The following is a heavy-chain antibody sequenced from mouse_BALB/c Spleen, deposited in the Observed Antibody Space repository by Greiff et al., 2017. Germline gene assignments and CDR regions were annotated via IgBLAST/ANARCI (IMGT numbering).Heavy chain of an antibody. V-gene: IGHV5-17*02. CDR2: ISSGSSNI. D-gene: IGHD1-2*01. CDR1: GFTFSSFG. CDR3: ARHYYGWYAMDY. J-gene: IGHJ4*01. Sequence: EVQRVESGGGLVQPGGSRKLSCAASGFTFSSFGMHWVRQAPEKGLEWVAYISSGSSNIYYADTVKGRFTISRDNPKNTLFLQMTSLRSEDTAMYYWARHYYGWYAMDYWGQGTSVTVSS.